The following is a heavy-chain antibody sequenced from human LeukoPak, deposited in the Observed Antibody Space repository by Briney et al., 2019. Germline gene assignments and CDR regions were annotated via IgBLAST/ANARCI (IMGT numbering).Heavy chain of an antibody. Sequence: ASVKVSCKVSGYTLTELSMHWVRQAPGKGLEWMGGFDPEDGETIYAQKFQGRVTMTEDTSTDTAYTELSSLRSEDTAVYYCATVGQTGSGSYYTPRYFQHWGQGTLVTVSS. V-gene: IGHV1-24*01. D-gene: IGHD3-10*01. CDR3: ATVGQTGSGSYYTPRYFQH. CDR2: FDPEDGET. J-gene: IGHJ1*01. CDR1: GYTLTELS.